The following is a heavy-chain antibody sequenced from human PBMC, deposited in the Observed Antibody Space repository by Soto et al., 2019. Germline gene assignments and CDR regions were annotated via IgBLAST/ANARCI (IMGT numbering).Heavy chain of an antibody. CDR1: GFTFNNYA. D-gene: IGHD3-22*01. V-gene: IGHV3-30*09. Sequence: GGSLRLSCAASGFTFNNYAMHWVRQAPGKGLEWVAVISYDGNNQYYADSVKGRFAISRDNSKNTLYLQMNSLRDEDTAVYYCARDRVYYYDSSGYYNFEYWGQGSLVTVSS. CDR2: ISYDGNNQ. J-gene: IGHJ4*02. CDR3: ARDRVYYYDSSGYYNFEY.